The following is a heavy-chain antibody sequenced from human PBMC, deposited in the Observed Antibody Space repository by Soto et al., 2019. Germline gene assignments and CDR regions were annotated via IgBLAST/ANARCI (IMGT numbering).Heavy chain of an antibody. V-gene: IGHV1-18*01. J-gene: IGHJ4*02. Sequence: ASVKVSCKASGYMFISYGINWVRQAPGQGLEWMGWISAYNANTKYAQNLQGRVTMTTDTSTSTAYMEMRSLRSDDTAVYYCARDLDGSGSYYTDYWGPGTLVTVAS. CDR2: ISAYNANT. CDR3: ARDLDGSGSYYTDY. CDR1: GYMFISYG. D-gene: IGHD3-10*01.